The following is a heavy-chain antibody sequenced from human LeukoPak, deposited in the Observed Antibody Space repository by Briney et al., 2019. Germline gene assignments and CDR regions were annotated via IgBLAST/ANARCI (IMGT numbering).Heavy chain of an antibody. D-gene: IGHD1-26*01. J-gene: IGHJ4*02. CDR1: GYTFTGYD. CDR2: INPDSGGT. CDR3: ARGGWELLVVYDY. V-gene: IGHV1-2*02. Sequence: GASVKGSCKASGYTFTGYDMHWVRQAPGQGLECMGWINPDSGGTNYAQKLQGRVTMTRDTSISTAYMKLSRLRSDDTAVDYCARGGWELLVVYDYWGQGTLVTVSS.